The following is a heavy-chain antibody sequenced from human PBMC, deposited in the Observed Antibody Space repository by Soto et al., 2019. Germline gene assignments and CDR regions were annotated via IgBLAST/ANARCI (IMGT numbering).Heavy chain of an antibody. CDR2: IGGSVCST. V-gene: IGHV3-23*01. D-gene: IGHD3-10*01. CDR3: AKDSMIRGVNGMDV. J-gene: IGHJ6*02. Sequence: EVQLLESGGGLVQPGGSLRLSCAASGFTFSSYAMTWVRQAPGKGLEWVSSIGGSVCSTFYADSVKGRFTISRDNSKSTLYLQVSRLRVDDTAVYYCAKDSMIRGVNGMDVCGQGTTVTVSS. CDR1: GFTFSSYA.